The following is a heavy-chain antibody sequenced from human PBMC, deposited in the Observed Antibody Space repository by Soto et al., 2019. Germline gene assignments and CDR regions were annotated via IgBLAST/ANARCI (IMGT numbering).Heavy chain of an antibody. CDR2: MNASNGNI. Sequence: GASVTVSCKASGYTFTTYGISWVRQATGQGLEWMGWMNASNGNIGYGQKFQGRVTMTRNTSIGTAYMELSSLRSEDTAVYYCARGRKTYDFWSGYSKNNFDYWGQGTLVTVSS. D-gene: IGHD3-3*01. V-gene: IGHV1-8*02. CDR1: GYTFTTYG. CDR3: ARGRKTYDFWSGYSKNNFDY. J-gene: IGHJ4*02.